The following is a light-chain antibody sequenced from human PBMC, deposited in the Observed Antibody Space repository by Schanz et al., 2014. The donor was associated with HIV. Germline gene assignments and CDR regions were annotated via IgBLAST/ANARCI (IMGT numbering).Light chain of an antibody. CDR1: QSSSTY. V-gene: IGKV3-20*01. CDR2: SAS. J-gene: IGKJ2*01. CDR3: QQYAALPQT. Sequence: EIVLTQSPGTLSLSPGERATLSCRASQSSSTYLAWYQHKPGQGPRLLIYSASSRATGIPDRFRGSGSGTDFTLTITRLEPEDFAVYYCQQYAALPQTFGQGTKLEI.